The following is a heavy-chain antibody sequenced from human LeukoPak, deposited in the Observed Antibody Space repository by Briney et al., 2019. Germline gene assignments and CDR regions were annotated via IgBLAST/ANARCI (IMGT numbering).Heavy chain of an antibody. CDR2: ISGSGGST. D-gene: IGHD2-21*01. V-gene: IGHV3-23*01. J-gene: IGHJ4*02. CDR1: GFTFSSYA. CDR3: AKDGGLGDPDHRDY. Sequence: PAGSLRLSCAASGFTFSSYAMSAVRQAPAKGLEWVSAISGSGGSTYYADSVKGRFTISRDNSKNTLYLQMNSLRAEDTAVYYCAKDGGLGDPDHRDYWGQGTLVTVSS.